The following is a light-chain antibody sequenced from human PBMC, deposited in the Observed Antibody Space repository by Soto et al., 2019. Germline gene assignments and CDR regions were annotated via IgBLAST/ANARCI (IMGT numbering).Light chain of an antibody. Sequence: EIALTQSPGTLSLSPGETATLSCWASQSGFSSYLAWFQQKPGQAPRLLIYGTSTRATGVPDRFSGSGSGTDFPLTISRLEAEDFATYYCHQYGNSPWTLGQGTRVEI. J-gene: IGKJ1*01. CDR3: HQYGNSPWT. CDR1: QSGFSSY. V-gene: IGKV3-20*01. CDR2: GTS.